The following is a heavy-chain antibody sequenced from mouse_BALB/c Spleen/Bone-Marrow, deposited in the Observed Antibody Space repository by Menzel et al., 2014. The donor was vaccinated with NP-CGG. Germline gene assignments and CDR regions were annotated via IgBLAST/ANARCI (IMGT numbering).Heavy chain of an antibody. J-gene: IGHJ3*01. CDR1: GFTFSSYA. V-gene: IGHV5-6-5*01. CDR2: ISSGGNT. D-gene: IGHD2-4*01. Sequence: EVKLLESEGGLVKPGGSLKLSCAASGFTFSSYAMSWVRQTPEKRLEWVASISSGGNTYYPDSMKGRFTISRDNARNILNLQMSSLRSEDTAMYYCARGGELRSWFAYWGQGTLVTVS. CDR3: ARGGELRSWFAY.